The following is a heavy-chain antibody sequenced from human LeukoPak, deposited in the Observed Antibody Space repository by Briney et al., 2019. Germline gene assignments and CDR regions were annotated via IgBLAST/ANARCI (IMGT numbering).Heavy chain of an antibody. CDR3: AWKTDNWNYYGPLDY. J-gene: IGHJ4*02. D-gene: IGHD1-7*01. Sequence: ASVKVSCKASGGTFSSYAISWVRQAPGQGLEWMGGIIPIFGTANYAQKFQGRVTITTDESTSTAYMELSSLRSEDTAVYYCAWKTDNWNYYGPLDYWGQGTLVTVSS. CDR1: GGTFSSYA. CDR2: IIPIFGTA. V-gene: IGHV1-69*05.